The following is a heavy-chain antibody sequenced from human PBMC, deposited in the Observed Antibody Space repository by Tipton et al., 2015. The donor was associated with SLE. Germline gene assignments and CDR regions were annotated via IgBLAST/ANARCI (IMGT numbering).Heavy chain of an antibody. CDR3: ARSYGDYGDYYGMDV. V-gene: IGHV4-4*07. D-gene: IGHD4-17*01. Sequence: TLSLTCTVSGGSIRSYYWSWIRQPAGKGLEWIGRIYTSGGTNYNPPLKSRVTMSVDTSQNQFSLKLSSVTAADTAVYYCARSYGDYGDYYGMDVWGQGTTVTVSS. J-gene: IGHJ6*02. CDR1: GGSIRSYY. CDR2: IYTSGGT.